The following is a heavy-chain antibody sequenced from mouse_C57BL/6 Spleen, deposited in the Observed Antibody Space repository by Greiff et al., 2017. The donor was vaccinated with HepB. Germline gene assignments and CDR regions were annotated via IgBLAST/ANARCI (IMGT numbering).Heavy chain of an antibody. D-gene: IGHD2-5*01. Sequence: EVMLVESGGGLVKPGGSLKLSCAASGFTFSDYGMHWVRQAPEKGLEWVAYISRGSSTIYYADTVKGRFTLSRDKAKNTLFLQMTSLRSEDTAMYYCARPGSNYVTSFAYWGQGTLVTVSA. CDR1: GFTFSDYG. CDR2: ISRGSSTI. V-gene: IGHV5-17*01. CDR3: ARPGSNYVTSFAY. J-gene: IGHJ3*01.